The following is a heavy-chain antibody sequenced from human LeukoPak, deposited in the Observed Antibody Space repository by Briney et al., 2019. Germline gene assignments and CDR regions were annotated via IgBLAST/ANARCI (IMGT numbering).Heavy chain of an antibody. CDR2: IYRTGRT. D-gene: IGHD7-27*01. CDR3: ARVFWAGDPTGATFDC. Sequence: KASETLSLTCAVSGSSISSGYYWGRIRQPPGKGLEWIGSIYRTGRTYYNLSLKSRVTMSVDTSKNQFSLKLSSVTAADTAVYYCARVFWAGDPTGATFDCWGQGTLVTVSS. V-gene: IGHV4-38-2*01. J-gene: IGHJ4*02. CDR1: GSSISSGYY.